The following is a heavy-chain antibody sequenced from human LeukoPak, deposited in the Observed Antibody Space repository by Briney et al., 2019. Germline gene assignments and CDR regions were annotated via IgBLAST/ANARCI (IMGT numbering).Heavy chain of an antibody. D-gene: IGHD5-18*01. CDR3: ARGNSYGQVDFDY. V-gene: IGHV1-2*06. J-gene: IGHJ4*02. Sequence: ASVKVSCKXSGYTFTGYYMHWVRQAPGQGLEWMGRINPNSGGTNYAQKFQGRVTMTRDTSISTAYMELSRLRSDDTAVYYCARGNSYGQVDFDYWGQGTLVTVSS. CDR2: INPNSGGT. CDR1: GYTFTGYY.